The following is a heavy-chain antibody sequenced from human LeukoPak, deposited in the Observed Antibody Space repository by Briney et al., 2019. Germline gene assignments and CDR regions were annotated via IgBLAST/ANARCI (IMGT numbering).Heavy chain of an antibody. CDR3: ARCTRREYYFSFDY. CDR1: GGTFSSYA. Sequence: ASVKVSCKASGGTFSSYAISWVRQVPGQGLERMGGIIPIFGTANYAQKFQGRVTITTDESTSTAYMELSSLRSEDTAVYYCARCTRREYYFSFDYWGQGTLVTVSS. CDR2: IIPIFGTA. D-gene: IGHD3-10*01. J-gene: IGHJ4*02. V-gene: IGHV1-69*05.